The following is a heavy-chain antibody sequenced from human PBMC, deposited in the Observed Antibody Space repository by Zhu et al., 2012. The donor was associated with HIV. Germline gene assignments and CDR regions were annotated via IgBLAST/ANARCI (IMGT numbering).Heavy chain of an antibody. CDR2: ISGSGGST. Sequence: EVQLLESGGGLVQPGGSLRLSCVASGFTFNKNVVSWVRQAPGKGLEWVSFISGSGGSTSYADSVKGRFTISRDNSNNTLYLQMNSLRAEDTAVYYCAKEGYSATFDIWGQGTMVTVSS. CDR3: AKEGYSATFDI. CDR1: GFTFNKNV. J-gene: IGHJ3*02. D-gene: IGHD6-13*01. V-gene: IGHV3-23*01.